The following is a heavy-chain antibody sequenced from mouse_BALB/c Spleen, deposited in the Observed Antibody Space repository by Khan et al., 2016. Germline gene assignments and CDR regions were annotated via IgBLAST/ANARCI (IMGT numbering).Heavy chain of an antibody. CDR2: IFPGDGRI. CDR3: AREFDY. Sequence: QVQLQQSGAELVKPGASVKLSCKASGYTFTSYDINWVRQRPEQGLEWIGWIFPGDGRIKYNEKFKGKATLSIDKSSRTAYMQLSRLTSEDSAVFFGAREFDYWGQGSTLTVSS. CDR1: GYTFTSYD. J-gene: IGHJ2*01. V-gene: IGHV1-85*01.